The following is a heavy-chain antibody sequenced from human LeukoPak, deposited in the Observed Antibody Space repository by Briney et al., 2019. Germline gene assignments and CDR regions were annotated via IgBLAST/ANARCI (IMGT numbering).Heavy chain of an antibody. V-gene: IGHV3-13*04. Sequence: GGSLRLSCAASGFTFSSYDMHWVRQATGKGLEWVSVIGTSGDTYYAGSVKGRFTISRENAKNSLYLQMNSPTAGDTAVYYCSRVGSSGWPNYFDSWGQGTLVTVSS. D-gene: IGHD6-19*01. CDR2: IGTSGDT. CDR3: SRVGSSGWPNYFDS. CDR1: GFTFSSYD. J-gene: IGHJ4*02.